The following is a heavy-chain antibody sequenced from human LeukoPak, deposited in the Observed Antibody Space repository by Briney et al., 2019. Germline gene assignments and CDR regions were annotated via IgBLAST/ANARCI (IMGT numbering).Heavy chain of an antibody. J-gene: IGHJ5*02. V-gene: IGHV3-7*01. CDR3: ARDPKDDYGDYGGFDP. CDR1: GFTFSSYW. Sequence: PGGSLRLSCAASGFTFSSYWMSWVRQAPGKGLEWVANIKQDGSEKYYVDSVKGRFTISRDNAKNSLYLQMNSLRAEDTAVYYCARDPKDDYGDYGGFDPWGQGTLVTVSS. D-gene: IGHD4-17*01. CDR2: IKQDGSEK.